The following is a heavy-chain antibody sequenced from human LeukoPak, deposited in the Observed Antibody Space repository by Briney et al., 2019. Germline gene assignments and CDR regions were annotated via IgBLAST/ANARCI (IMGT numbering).Heavy chain of an antibody. CDR1: GYSFTTYW. D-gene: IGHD2-15*01. V-gene: IGHV5-51*01. J-gene: IGHJ1*01. CDR3: ARLQYCSGGSCYYFYH. Sequence: GESPKISCKGSGYSFTTYWIGWVRQMPGKGLEWMGIIYPGDSDTRYSPSFQGQVTISADKSISSAYLQWSSLKASDTAMYYCARLQYCSGGSCYYFYHWGQGTLVTVSS. CDR2: IYPGDSDT.